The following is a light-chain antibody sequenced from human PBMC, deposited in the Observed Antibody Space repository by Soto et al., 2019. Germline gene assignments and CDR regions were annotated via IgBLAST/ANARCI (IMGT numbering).Light chain of an antibody. CDR3: MQCAQLPRT. V-gene: IGKV2D-29*01. Sequence: IALTQTPLSHSFTPGQPASISCKSTQSLLQSDGKTYLYWFFQRPGQPPQILIYEASKRFSGVPDRFSGSGSGSEFTLKISRVKPEDVGVYYCMQCAQLPRTFGPGTKLEIK. CDR2: EAS. J-gene: IGKJ2*01. CDR1: QSLLQSDGKTY.